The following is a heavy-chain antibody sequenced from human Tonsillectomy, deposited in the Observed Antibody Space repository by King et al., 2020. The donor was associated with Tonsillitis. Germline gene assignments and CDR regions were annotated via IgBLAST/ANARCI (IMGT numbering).Heavy chain of an antibody. V-gene: IGHV4-4*07. Sequence: QLQESGPGLVKPSETLSLTCTVSGGSISSYFWSWIRQPAGKGLEWIGRIYTSGSTNYNPSLKSRVTMSVDTSKNQFSLKLSSVTAADSAVYYCARDRRIYYDSSDYHWFFDLWGRGTLVTVSS. CDR3: ARDRRIYYDSSDYHWFFDL. CDR1: GGSISSYF. J-gene: IGHJ2*01. D-gene: IGHD3-22*01. CDR2: IYTSGST.